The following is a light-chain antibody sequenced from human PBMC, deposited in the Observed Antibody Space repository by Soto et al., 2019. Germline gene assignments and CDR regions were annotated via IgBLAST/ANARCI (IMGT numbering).Light chain of an antibody. V-gene: IGKV3D-15*01. CDR3: QQYNDWPRT. Sequence: EIVLTQSPGTLSLSPGEKATLSCRASQSVSSSYLAWYQQKPGQAPRLLIYDASNRATGIPARFSGSGSGTEFTLTISSLQSEDFAAYFCQQYNDWPRTFGQGTKVDI. CDR1: QSVSSSY. CDR2: DAS. J-gene: IGKJ1*01.